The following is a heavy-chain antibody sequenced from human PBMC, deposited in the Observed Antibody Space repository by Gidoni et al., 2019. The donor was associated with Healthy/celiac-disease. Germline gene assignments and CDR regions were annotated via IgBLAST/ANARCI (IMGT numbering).Heavy chain of an antibody. Sequence: QVQLQESGPGLVKPSQTLSLTCTVSGGSISSGGYYRSWHRQHPGKGLEWIGYIYYSGSTYYNPSLKSRVTISVDTSKNQFSLKLSSVTAADTAVYYCARGNTWGKPLLWFGELLLSWFDPWGQGTLVTVSS. V-gene: IGHV4-31*03. CDR2: IYYSGST. CDR1: GGSISSGGYY. D-gene: IGHD3-10*01. J-gene: IGHJ5*02. CDR3: ARGNTWGKPLLWFGELLLSWFDP.